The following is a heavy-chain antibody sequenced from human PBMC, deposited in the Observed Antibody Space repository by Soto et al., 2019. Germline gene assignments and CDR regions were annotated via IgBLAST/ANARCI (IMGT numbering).Heavy chain of an antibody. J-gene: IGHJ4*02. CDR1: GFTFSSYG. V-gene: IGHV3-30*18. CDR3: AKEGPFLEWLY. Sequence: GGSLRLSCAASGFTFSSYGMHWVRQAPGKGLEWVAVISYDGSNKYYADSVKGRFTISRDNSKNTLYLQMNSLRAEDTAVYYCAKEGPFLEWLYWGQGTLVTVSS. D-gene: IGHD3-3*01. CDR2: ISYDGSNK.